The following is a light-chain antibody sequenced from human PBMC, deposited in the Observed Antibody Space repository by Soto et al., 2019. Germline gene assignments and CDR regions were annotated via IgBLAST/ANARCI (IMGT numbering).Light chain of an antibody. Sequence: QSALTQPRSVSGSPGQSVTISCTGTSSDVGGYNYVSWYQHHPGKAPKLVIYDVSERPSGVPDRFSGSKSGNTASLTISGLQAEDEADYYCCSYAGSYTVIFGGGTKRTVL. J-gene: IGLJ2*01. CDR2: DVS. V-gene: IGLV2-11*01. CDR1: SSDVGGYNY. CDR3: CSYAGSYTVI.